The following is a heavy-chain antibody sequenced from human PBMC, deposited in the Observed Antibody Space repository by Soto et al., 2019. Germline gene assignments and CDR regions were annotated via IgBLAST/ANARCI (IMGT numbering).Heavy chain of an antibody. CDR3: ARDPEKGIGWFDP. J-gene: IGHJ5*02. CDR1: GGTFSSYA. Sequence: QVQLVQSGAEVKKPGSSVKVSCKASGGTFSSYAISWVRQAPGQGLEWMGGIIPIFGTANYAQKFQGRVRIHADESTGTAYMEVGSLRSEDTAVYYCARDPEKGIGWFDPWGQGTLVTVSS. V-gene: IGHV1-69*12. D-gene: IGHD2-15*01. CDR2: IIPIFGTA.